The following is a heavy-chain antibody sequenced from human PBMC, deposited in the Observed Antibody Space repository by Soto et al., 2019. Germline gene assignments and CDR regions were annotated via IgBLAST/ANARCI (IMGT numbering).Heavy chain of an antibody. J-gene: IGHJ5*02. CDR2: IIPIFGTA. V-gene: IGHV1-69*06. Sequence: PAKVTCKECRVGFNCCARRWLQQATGQVLEWMGGIIPIFGTANYAQKFQGRVTITADKSTSTAYTELSSLRSEDTAVYYCATECRQWLGRCNWFDPWGQGTLVTVSS. CDR3: ATECRQWLGRCNWFDP. D-gene: IGHD6-19*01. CDR1: RVGFNCCA.